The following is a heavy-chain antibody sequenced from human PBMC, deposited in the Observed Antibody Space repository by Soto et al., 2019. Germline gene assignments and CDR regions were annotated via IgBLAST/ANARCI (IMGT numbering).Heavy chain of an antibody. Sequence: PSETLSLTCTVSGGSISSSSYYWGWIRQPPGKGLEWIGRIYYSGSTYYNPSLKSRVTISVDTSKNQFSLKLSSVTAADTAVYYCARLPPCSNYEFPHGAFDIWGQGTMVTVSS. V-gene: IGHV4-39*01. CDR3: ARLPPCSNYEFPHGAFDI. D-gene: IGHD4-4*01. J-gene: IGHJ3*02. CDR1: GGSISSSSYY. CDR2: IYYSGST.